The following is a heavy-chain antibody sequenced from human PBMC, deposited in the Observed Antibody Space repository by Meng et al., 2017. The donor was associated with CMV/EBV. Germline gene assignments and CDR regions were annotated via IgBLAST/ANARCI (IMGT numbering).Heavy chain of an antibody. CDR3: ARGLSGLTSGWSFDY. CDR1: GGSFSGYY. CDR2: INHSGST. D-gene: IGHD6-19*01. V-gene: IGHV4-34*01. J-gene: IGHJ4*02. Sequence: GSLRLSCAVYGGSFSGYYWSWIRQPPGKGLEWIGEINHSGSTNYNPSLKSRVTISVDTSKNQFSLKLSSVTAEDTAVYYCARGLSGLTSGWSFDYWGQGTLVTVSS.